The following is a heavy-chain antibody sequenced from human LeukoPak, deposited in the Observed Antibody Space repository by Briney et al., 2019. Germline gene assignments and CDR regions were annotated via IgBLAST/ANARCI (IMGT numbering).Heavy chain of an antibody. CDR2: IHYSGSI. J-gene: IGHJ4*02. D-gene: IGHD1-26*01. V-gene: IGHV4-59*01. CDR1: VGSISSYY. CDR3: ARDNIRSGSIFDY. Sequence: PSETLSLTCTVSVGSISSYYWSCIRQPPGKALEWIGYIHYSGSINYNPSLKSRVSISVDTSKTQFSLKLSSVTAADTAVYYCARDNIRSGSIFDYWGQGTLVTVSS.